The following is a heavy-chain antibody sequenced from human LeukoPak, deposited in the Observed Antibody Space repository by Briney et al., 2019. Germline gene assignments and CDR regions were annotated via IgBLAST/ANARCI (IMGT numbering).Heavy chain of an antibody. CDR3: ARGYSSSWYGDLSFDY. V-gene: IGHV3-11*06. D-gene: IGHD6-13*01. Sequence: PGGSLRLSCAASGFTFSDYYMSWIRQAPGKGLEWVSYISSSSSCTNYADSVKGRFTISRDNAKNSLYLQMNSLRAEDTAVYYCARGYSSSWYGDLSFDYWGQGTLVTVSS. J-gene: IGHJ4*02. CDR1: GFTFSDYY. CDR2: ISSSSSCT.